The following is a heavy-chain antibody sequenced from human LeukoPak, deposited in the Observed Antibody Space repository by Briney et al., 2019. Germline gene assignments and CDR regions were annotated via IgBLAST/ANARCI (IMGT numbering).Heavy chain of an antibody. CDR2: IIPIFGTA. J-gene: IGHJ4*02. Sequence: SVKVSCKASGGTFSSYAISWVRQAPGQGLEWMGGIIPIFGTANYAQKFQGRVTITADESTSTAYMELSSLRSDDTAVFYCARSKALRLDDIYYWGQGTLVTVSS. D-gene: IGHD3-9*01. CDR1: GGTFSSYA. CDR3: ARSKALRLDDIYY. V-gene: IGHV1-69*13.